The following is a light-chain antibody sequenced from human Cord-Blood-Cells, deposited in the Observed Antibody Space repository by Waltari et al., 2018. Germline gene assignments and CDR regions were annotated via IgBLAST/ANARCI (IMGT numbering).Light chain of an antibody. Sequence: QSALTQPAYVSGSPGQSITISCTGPSSDVGGYNYVSWYQQHPGKAPKLMIYEVSNRPSGVSNRFSGSKSGNTASLTISGLQAEDEADYYCSSYTSSSTLVFGTGTKVTVL. CDR3: SSYTSSSTLV. V-gene: IGLV2-14*01. CDR2: EVS. CDR1: SSDVGGYNY. J-gene: IGLJ1*01.